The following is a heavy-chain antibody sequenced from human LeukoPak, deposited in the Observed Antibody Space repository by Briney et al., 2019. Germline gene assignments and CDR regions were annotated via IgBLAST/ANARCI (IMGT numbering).Heavy chain of an antibody. CDR3: ARGGATMVVTFD. D-gene: IGHD4-23*01. CDR1: GFTFSSYN. J-gene: IGHJ4*02. Sequence: GGSLRLSCAASGFTFSSYNMNWVRQAPGRGLEWVSSISSGSSYIYYADSVKGRFTISRDNAKNSLYLQMNSLRAEDTAVYYCARGGATMVVTFDWGQGTLVTVSS. V-gene: IGHV3-21*01. CDR2: ISSGSSYI.